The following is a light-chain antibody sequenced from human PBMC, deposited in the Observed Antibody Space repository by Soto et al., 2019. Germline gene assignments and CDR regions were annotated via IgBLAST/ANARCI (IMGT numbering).Light chain of an antibody. J-gene: IGLJ1*01. CDR2: DVN. V-gene: IGLV2-14*01. CDR3: SSYTSSSTLPYV. Sequence: QSVLTQPASVSGSPGQSITISCTGTSSDVGGYNLVSWYQQYPDKAPKLMIFDVNTRPSGVSNRFPGSKSGNTASLTISGLQAEDEADYYCSSYTSSSTLPYVFGTGTKLTVL. CDR1: SSDVGGYNL.